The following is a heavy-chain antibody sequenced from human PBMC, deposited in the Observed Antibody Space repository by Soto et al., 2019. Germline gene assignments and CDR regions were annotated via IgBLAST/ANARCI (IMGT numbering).Heavy chain of an antibody. CDR3: AKKRRRDAFDI. J-gene: IGHJ3*02. CDR1: GFTFDDYA. D-gene: IGHD1-1*01. CDR2: ISWNSGSI. Sequence: EVQLVESGGGLVQPGRSLRLSCVASGFTFDDYAMHWVRQAPGKGLEWVSGISWNSGSIGYADSVKGRFTISRDNAKNSLYLQMNSLRAEDTALYYCAKKRRRDAFDIWGQGTMVTVSS. V-gene: IGHV3-9*01.